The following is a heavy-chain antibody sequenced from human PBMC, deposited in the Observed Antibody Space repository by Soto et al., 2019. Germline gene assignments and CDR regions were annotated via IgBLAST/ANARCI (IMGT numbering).Heavy chain of an antibody. V-gene: IGHV5-51*01. CDR2: IYPGDSVT. J-gene: IGHJ6*02. Sequence: WVRQMPGNGLEWMGIIYPGDSVTRYSPSFQGQVTSSADKSISTAYLQWSSLKASDTAMYYCARLTFYGSGHYQYGIYVWRQGSTFT. D-gene: IGHD3-10*01. CDR3: ARLTFYGSGHYQYGIYV.